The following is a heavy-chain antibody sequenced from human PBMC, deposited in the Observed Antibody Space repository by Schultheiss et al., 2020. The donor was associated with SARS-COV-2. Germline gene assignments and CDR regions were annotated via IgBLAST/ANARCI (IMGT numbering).Heavy chain of an antibody. CDR1: GGSISSSNW. V-gene: IGHV4-4*02. CDR2: IYHSGST. CDR3: ARAGYSSSNWFDP. D-gene: IGHD6-6*01. J-gene: IGHJ5*02. Sequence: SETLSLTCAVSGGSISSSNWWSWVRQPPGKGLEWIGEIYHSGSTNYNPSLKSRVTISVDKSKNQFSLKLSSVTAADTAVYYCARAGYSSSNWFDPWGQGTLVTVSS.